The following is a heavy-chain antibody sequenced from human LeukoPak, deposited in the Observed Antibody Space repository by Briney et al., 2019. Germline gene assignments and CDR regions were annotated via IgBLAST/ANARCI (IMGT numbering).Heavy chain of an antibody. J-gene: IGHJ3*02. CDR2: IYYSGST. V-gene: IGHV4-39*07. Sequence: SETLSLTCTVSGGSISSSSYYWGWIHQPPGKGLEWIGSIYYSGSTNYNPSLKSRVTISVDTSKNQFSLKLSSVTAADTAVYYCATASGDLLWFGEGAFDIWGQGTMVTVSS. D-gene: IGHD3-10*01. CDR3: ATASGDLLWFGEGAFDI. CDR1: GGSISSSSYY.